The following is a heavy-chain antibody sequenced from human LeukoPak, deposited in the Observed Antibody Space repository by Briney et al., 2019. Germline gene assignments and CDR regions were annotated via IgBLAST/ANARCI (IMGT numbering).Heavy chain of an antibody. CDR2: ISGSGGST. J-gene: IGHJ3*02. CDR3: AKSLGEGDYPYDAFDI. D-gene: IGHD3-16*01. V-gene: IGHV3-23*01. Sequence: GGSLRLSCAASGFTFSSYAMSWVRQAPGKGLEWVSAISGSGGSTYYADSVKGRFTISRDNSKNTLYLQMNSLRAEDTAVYYCAKSLGEGDYPYDAFDIWGQGTMVTVSS. CDR1: GFTFSSYA.